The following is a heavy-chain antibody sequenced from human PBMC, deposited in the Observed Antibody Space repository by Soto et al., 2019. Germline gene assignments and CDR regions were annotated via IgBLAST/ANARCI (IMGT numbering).Heavy chain of an antibody. J-gene: IGHJ4*02. CDR3: ARVQLWFGYEEPDYYFDY. Sequence: ASVKVSCKASGYTLTSYAMHWVRQAPGQRLEWMGWINAGNGNTKYSQKFQGRVTITRDTSASTAYKELSSLRSEDTAVYYCARVQLWFGYEEPDYYFDYWGQGTLVTVSS. D-gene: IGHD3-10*01. CDR2: INAGNGNT. CDR1: GYTLTSYA. V-gene: IGHV1-3*01.